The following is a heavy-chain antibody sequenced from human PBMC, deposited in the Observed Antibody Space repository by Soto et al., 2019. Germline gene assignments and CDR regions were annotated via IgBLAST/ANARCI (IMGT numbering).Heavy chain of an antibody. CDR1: GFSFDISA. CDR3: VRRNSIDTSSFDS. CDR2: ISAGGSAT. V-gene: IGHV3-23*01. D-gene: IGHD2-2*01. Sequence: EVQLLESGGGLVQPGGSLRLSCAASGFSFDISAMTWVRQAPGKGLEWVSSISAGGSATYYADSVTGRFTISRDNSEAKVFLQMTSLRAEDTAIYYCVRRNSIDTSSFDSWGQGILVIVSS. J-gene: IGHJ5*01.